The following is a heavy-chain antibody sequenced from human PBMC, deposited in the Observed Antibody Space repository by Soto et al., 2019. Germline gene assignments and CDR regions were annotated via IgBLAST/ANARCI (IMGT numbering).Heavy chain of an antibody. D-gene: IGHD6-13*01. CDR3: AKWPDGTYYYYYFLDV. V-gene: IGHV3-23*01. CDR1: GFTFRSYA. J-gene: IGHJ6*03. CDR2: ITGSGGNT. Sequence: EVQLLESGGGLVQPGGSLRLSCAASGFTFRSYAMSWVRQAPGKGLEWVSGITGSGGNTYYADSVKGRFTIARDSSKNTLYLQMNSLRAEDTAVYYCAKWPDGTYYYYYFLDVWGKGPTVTVSS.